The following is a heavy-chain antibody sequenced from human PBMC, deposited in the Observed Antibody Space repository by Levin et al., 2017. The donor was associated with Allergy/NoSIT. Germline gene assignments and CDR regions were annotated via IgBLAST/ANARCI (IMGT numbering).Heavy chain of an antibody. CDR2: ISVSGSGGST. D-gene: IGHD1-26*01. CDR1: GFTFSYYA. Sequence: GGSLRLSCAASGFTFSYYAMSWVRQAPGKGLEWVSAISVSGSGGSTYYADSVKGRFTISRDNSKNTLYLQMNSLRAEDTDVYYCAKVLRDRARGSYGNWGQGTLVTVSS. J-gene: IGHJ4*02. CDR3: AKVLRDRARGSYGN. V-gene: IGHV3-23*01.